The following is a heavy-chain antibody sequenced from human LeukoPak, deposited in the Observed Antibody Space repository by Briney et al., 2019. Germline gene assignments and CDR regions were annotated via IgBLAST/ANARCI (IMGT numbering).Heavy chain of an antibody. D-gene: IGHD2-2*01. CDR1: GYSVSSYY. CDR2: MNHTGRAYI. J-gene: IGHJ3*02. V-gene: IGHV4-38-2*02. CDR3: AREGLSIVGVPAAMYAFDI. Sequence: PSETLSLTCTVSGYSVSSYYWGWIRQAPGKGLEWIGSMNHTGRAYIYYNPSLKSRVTMSVDTSKNQFSLKLRSVTAADTAVYYCAREGLSIVGVPAAMYAFDIWGQGTMVTVSS.